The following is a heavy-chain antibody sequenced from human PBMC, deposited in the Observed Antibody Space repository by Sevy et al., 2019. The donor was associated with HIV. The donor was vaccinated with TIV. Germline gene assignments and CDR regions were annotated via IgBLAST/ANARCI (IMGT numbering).Heavy chain of an antibody. D-gene: IGHD3-3*01. J-gene: IGHJ5*02. CDR2: NSGTGNTK. CDR1: GFRFSGYY. Sequence: GGSLRLSCVGSGFRFSGYYMNWIRQAPGKGLEWVSYNSGTGNTKYYTDSVKGRFTISRDNAKNSLYLEMNSLRVDDTAVYYCARDPTYYDFWAGYYTGWFDPWGQGTLVTVSS. V-gene: IGHV3-11*01. CDR3: ARDPTYYDFWAGYYTGWFDP.